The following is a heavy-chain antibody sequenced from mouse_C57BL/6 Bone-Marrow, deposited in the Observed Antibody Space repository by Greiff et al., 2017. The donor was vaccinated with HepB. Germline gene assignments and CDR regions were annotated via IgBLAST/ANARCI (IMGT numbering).Heavy chain of an antibody. CDR3: ARGKGDYYGSSYGGVWFAY. CDR1: GYTFTDYN. V-gene: IGHV1-18*01. CDR2: INPNNGGT. D-gene: IGHD1-1*01. J-gene: IGHJ3*01. Sequence: EVQLQQSGPELVKPGASVKIPCKASGYTFTDYNMDWVKQSHGKSLEWIGDINPNNGGTIYNQKFKGKATLTVDKSSSTAYMELRSLTSEDTAVYYCARGKGDYYGSSYGGVWFAYGGQGTLVTVSA.